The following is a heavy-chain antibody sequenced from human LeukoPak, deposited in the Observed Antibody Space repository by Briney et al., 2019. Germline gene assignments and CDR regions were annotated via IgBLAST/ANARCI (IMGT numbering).Heavy chain of an antibody. D-gene: IGHD3-3*01. Sequence: PSETLSLTCTVSGGSISSYYWSWIRQPPGKGLEWIGYIYYSGSTSYNPSLKSRVTISVDTSKNQFSLKLSSVTAADTAVYYCARGSVANYDFWSGYYFQHWGQGTLVTVSS. CDR3: ARGSVANYDFWSGYYFQH. CDR1: GGSISSYY. CDR2: IYYSGST. J-gene: IGHJ1*01. V-gene: IGHV4-59*01.